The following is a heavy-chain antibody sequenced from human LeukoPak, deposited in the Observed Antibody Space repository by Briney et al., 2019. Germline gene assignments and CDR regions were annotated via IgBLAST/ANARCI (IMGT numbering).Heavy chain of an antibody. CDR1: GVSISRYY. D-gene: IGHD3-10*01. Sequence: AETLSLTCTGSGVSISRYYWSWIRQPPGTGLEWVGCIYCSGCTNYNASLKSRVTISVDTSKNQFSLKLSSVTAADTAVYYCAGSPDLITMVRGVIIPQFDYWGQGTLATVSS. CDR2: IYCSGCT. CDR3: AGSPDLITMVRGVIIPQFDY. J-gene: IGHJ4*02. V-gene: IGHV4-59*08.